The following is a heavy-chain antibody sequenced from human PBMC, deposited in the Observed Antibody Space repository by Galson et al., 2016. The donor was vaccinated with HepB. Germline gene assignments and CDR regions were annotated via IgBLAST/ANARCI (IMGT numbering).Heavy chain of an antibody. Sequence: SVKVSCKASGYSFTGYYMQWVRQAPGQGLEWMGWINPNSGGTKYAQKFQGRVTMTRDTSISTVYMNLNRLRSDDTAVYYCASVQWLAPGVEPIRGGLLFRSLAQRYTAVSSGVTEFSCRENWF. CDR3: ASVQWLAPGVEPIRGGLLFRSLAQRYTAVSSGVTEFSCRENWF. V-gene: IGHV1-2*02. J-gene: IGHJ5*01. CDR2: INPNSGGT. D-gene: IGHD2-21*02. CDR1: GYSFTGYY.